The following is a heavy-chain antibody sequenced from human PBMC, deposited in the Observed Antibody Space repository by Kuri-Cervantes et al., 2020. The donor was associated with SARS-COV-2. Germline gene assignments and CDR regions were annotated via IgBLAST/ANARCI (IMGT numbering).Heavy chain of an antibody. Sequence: ASVKVSCKVSGYTLTELSMHWVRQAPGKGLEWMGGFDPEDGETIYAQKFQGRVTMTRDTSISTAYMELSRLRSDDTAVYYCARDSSGWHWVLGYWGQGTLVTVSS. CDR2: FDPEDGET. CDR1: GYTLTELS. J-gene: IGHJ4*02. D-gene: IGHD6-19*01. CDR3: ARDSSGWHWVLGY. V-gene: IGHV1-24*01.